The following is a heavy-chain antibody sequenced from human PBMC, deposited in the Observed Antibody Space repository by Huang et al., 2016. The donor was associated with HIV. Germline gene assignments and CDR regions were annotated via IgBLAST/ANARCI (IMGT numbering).Heavy chain of an antibody. V-gene: IGHV3-11*01. CDR3: ARRMAGWDDVFDM. CDR1: GLVFSDHY. J-gene: IGHJ3*02. Sequence: QVQLVESGGGLVKPGGSLRLSCAASGLVFSDHYMNWIRQAPGKGMEWISYIRLSGTTIRYADSVKGRFTISRDNAKKSLFLEMNSLRVEDTAVYYCARRMAGWDDVFDMWGQGTMVTVSS. CDR2: IRLSGTTI. D-gene: IGHD6-19*01.